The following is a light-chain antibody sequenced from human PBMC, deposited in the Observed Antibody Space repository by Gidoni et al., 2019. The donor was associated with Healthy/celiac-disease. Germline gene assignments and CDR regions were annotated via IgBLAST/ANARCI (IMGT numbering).Light chain of an antibody. Sequence: EIVLTQSPGTLSLSPGERATLSYRASQSVSSSYLAWYQQKPGQAPRLLIYGASSRATGIPDRFSGSGSGTDFTLTISRLEPEDFAVYYCQQYGSSPPATFGPXTKVDIK. CDR1: QSVSSSY. CDR3: QQYGSSPPAT. V-gene: IGKV3-20*01. CDR2: GAS. J-gene: IGKJ3*01.